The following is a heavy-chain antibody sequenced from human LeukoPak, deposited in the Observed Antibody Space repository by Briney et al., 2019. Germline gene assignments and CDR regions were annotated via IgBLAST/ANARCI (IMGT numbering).Heavy chain of an antibody. CDR2: IYSGGST. CDR3: ARNYGGNGGRFDP. Sequence: GGSLRLSCAASGFTVSSNYMSWVRQAPGKGLEWVSVIYSGGSTYYADSVKGRFTISRDNSKNTLYLQMNSLRAEDTAVYYCARNYGGNGGRFDPWGQGTLVTVSS. V-gene: IGHV3-53*01. J-gene: IGHJ5*02. CDR1: GFTVSSNY. D-gene: IGHD4-23*01.